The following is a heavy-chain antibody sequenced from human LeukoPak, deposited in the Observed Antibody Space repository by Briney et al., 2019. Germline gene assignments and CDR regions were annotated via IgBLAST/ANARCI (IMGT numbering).Heavy chain of an antibody. J-gene: IGHJ4*02. CDR1: GGSISSYY. Sequence: SETLSLTCTVSGGSISSYYWSWIRQPPGKGLEWIGYIYFNGNTYYNPSLKSRITMSVDTSKNHFSLRLSSVTAADTAVYYCARTGISCDTISCYYFDPWGQGTLVTVSS. CDR3: ARTGISCDTISCYYFDP. CDR2: IYFNGNT. D-gene: IGHD2-15*01. V-gene: IGHV4-4*09.